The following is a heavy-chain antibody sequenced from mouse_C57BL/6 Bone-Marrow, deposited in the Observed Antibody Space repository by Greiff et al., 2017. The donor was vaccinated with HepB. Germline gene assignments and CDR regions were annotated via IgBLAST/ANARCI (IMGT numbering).Heavy chain of an antibody. CDR2: IDPSDSYT. CDR1: GYTFTSYW. V-gene: IGHV1-69*01. D-gene: IGHD2-5*01. J-gene: IGHJ2*01. Sequence: QVQLKQPGAELVMPGASVKLSCKASGYTFTSYWMHWVKQRPGQGLEWIGEIDPSDSYTNYNQKFKGKSTLTVDKSSSTAYMQLSSLTSEDSAVYYCAREGSNLYFFCYWCQCTTLTVSS. CDR3: AREGSNLYFFCY.